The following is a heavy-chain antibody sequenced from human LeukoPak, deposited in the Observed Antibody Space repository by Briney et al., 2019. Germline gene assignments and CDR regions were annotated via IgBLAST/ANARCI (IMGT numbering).Heavy chain of an antibody. Sequence: GGSLRLSCAASGFTFSSYWMNWVRQAPGKGLEWVANANQDGSDKYYVDSVKGRFTISRDNAKNSLYLQMNSLRAEDTALYYCAKAPGYSSGWFDYWGQGTLVTVSS. CDR3: AKAPGYSSGWFDY. CDR2: ANQDGSDK. J-gene: IGHJ4*02. V-gene: IGHV3-7*03. CDR1: GFTFSSYW. D-gene: IGHD6-19*01.